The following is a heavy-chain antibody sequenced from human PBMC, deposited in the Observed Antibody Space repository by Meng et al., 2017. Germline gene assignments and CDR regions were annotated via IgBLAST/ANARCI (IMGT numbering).Heavy chain of an antibody. J-gene: IGHJ3*02. CDR2: ISGSGGST. CDR3: AKGYYYDSSGTVTDAFDI. V-gene: IGHV3-23*01. Sequence: GESLKISCAASGFTFSSYWMSWVRQAPGKGLEWVSAISGSGGSTYYADSVKGRFTISRDNSKNTLYLQMNSLRAEDTAVYYCAKGYYYDSSGTVTDAFDIWGQGTMVTVSS. D-gene: IGHD3-22*01. CDR1: GFTFSSYW.